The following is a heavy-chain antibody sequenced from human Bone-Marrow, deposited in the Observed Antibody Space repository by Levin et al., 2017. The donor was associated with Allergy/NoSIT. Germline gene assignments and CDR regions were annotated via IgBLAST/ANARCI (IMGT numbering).Heavy chain of an antibody. D-gene: IGHD3-10*01. J-gene: IGHJ4*02. V-gene: IGHV3-21*01. Sequence: PGGSLRLSCAASGFPFSSYSMTWVRQAPGKGLEWVSSISPSSSFIYYAESVEGRFTISRDNAKNSLYLQMNSLRAEDTAFYFCARANERGGSGDYSPAWGQGTLVTVSS. CDR2: ISPSSSFI. CDR1: GFPFSSYS. CDR3: ARANERGGSGDYSPA.